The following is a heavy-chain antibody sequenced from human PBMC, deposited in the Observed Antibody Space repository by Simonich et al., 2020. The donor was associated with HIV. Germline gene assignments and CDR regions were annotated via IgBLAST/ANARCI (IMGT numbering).Heavy chain of an antibody. V-gene: IGHV3-30*18. CDR1: GFTFSSYG. J-gene: IGHJ4*02. CDR3: AKDPGGWSFDY. Sequence: QVQLVESGGGVVQPGRSLRLSCAASGFTFSSYGLHWVRQAPGKGREWVAVIWYDGSNKYYADSVKGRFTISRDNSKNTLYLQMNSLRAEDTAMYYCAKDPGGWSFDYWGQGTLVTVSS. D-gene: IGHD3-16*01. CDR2: IWYDGSNK.